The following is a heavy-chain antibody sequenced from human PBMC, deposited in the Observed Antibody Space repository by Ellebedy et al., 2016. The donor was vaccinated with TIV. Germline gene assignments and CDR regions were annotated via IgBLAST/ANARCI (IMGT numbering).Heavy chain of an antibody. V-gene: IGHV3-7*01. CDR3: ARYGGDGRYSGMDV. J-gene: IGHJ6*02. D-gene: IGHD2-21*02. Sequence: DSVKGRFTISRDNAKNSLYLQMNSLRDEDTAMYYCARYGGDGRYSGMDVWGQGTTVTVSS.